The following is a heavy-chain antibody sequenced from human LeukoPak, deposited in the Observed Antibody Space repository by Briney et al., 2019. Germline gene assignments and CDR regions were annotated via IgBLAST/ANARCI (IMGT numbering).Heavy chain of an antibody. CDR2: ISGSGGGR. D-gene: IGHD3-22*01. V-gene: IGHV3-23*01. Sequence: PGGSLRLSCSASGFTFNNYAMSWVRQAPGKGLEWVSGISGSGGGRNYADSVKGRFTISRDNSKNSLYLQMNSLRAEDTAVYYCAKDGAYDSSGYSRFDYWGQGTLVTVSS. CDR1: GFTFNNYA. CDR3: AKDGAYDSSGYSRFDY. J-gene: IGHJ4*02.